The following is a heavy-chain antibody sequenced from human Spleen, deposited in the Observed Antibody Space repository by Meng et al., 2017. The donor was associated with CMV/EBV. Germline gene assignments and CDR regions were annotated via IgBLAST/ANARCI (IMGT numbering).Heavy chain of an antibody. CDR2: ISSSYGDT. CDR1: GFIFRSQA. Sequence: GGSLRLSCAASGFIFRSQAMSWVRQAPGKALEWVSAISSSYGDTYYADSVKGRFTISRDNSKNTLYLQMNSLRVEDTAVYYCARDYYDSSTYYPDYWGQGTLVTVSS. D-gene: IGHD3-22*01. J-gene: IGHJ4*02. CDR3: ARDYYDSSTYYPDY. V-gene: IGHV3-23*01.